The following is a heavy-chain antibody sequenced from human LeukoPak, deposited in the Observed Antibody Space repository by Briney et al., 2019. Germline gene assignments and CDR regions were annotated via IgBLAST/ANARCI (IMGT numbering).Heavy chain of an antibody. CDR2: ISSSSSYI. D-gene: IGHD3-10*01. J-gene: IGHJ4*02. Sequence: PGGSLRLSCAASGFTFSSYSMNWVRQAPGKGLEWVSSISSSSSYIYYADSVKGRFTISRDNAKNSLYLQMNSLRAEDTAVYYCARGRVVRGVIIPDYWGQGTLVTVSS. CDR1: GFTFSSYS. V-gene: IGHV3-21*01. CDR3: ARGRVVRGVIIPDY.